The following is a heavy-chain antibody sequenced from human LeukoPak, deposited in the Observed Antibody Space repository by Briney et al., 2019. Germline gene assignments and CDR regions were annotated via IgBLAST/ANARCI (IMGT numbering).Heavy chain of an antibody. CDR3: ARVSRGPHPYYYDSSGYMDY. Sequence: GGSLRLSCEASGFTVRSNYMSWVRQAPGKGLQWVSVIYSGGGTYYADSVKGRFTISRDNSKNTLYLQMNSLRAEDTAVYYCARVSRGPHPYYYDSSGYMDYWGQGTLVTVSS. V-gene: IGHV3-66*01. D-gene: IGHD3-22*01. CDR1: GFTVRSNY. J-gene: IGHJ4*02. CDR2: IYSGGGT.